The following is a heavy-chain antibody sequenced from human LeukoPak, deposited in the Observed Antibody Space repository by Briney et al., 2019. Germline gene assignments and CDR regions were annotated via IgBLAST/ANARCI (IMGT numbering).Heavy chain of an antibody. D-gene: IGHD3-3*01. V-gene: IGHV4-59*01. Sequence: SETLSLTCTVSGGSISSYYWSWIRQSPGKGLEWIGYIHYSGSTNYNPSLESRVTISVDTSKNQFSLKLSSVTAADTAVYYCARVQGGLWYYDFWSGYRALDAFDIWGQGTMVTVSS. CDR1: GGSISSYY. CDR2: IHYSGST. J-gene: IGHJ3*02. CDR3: ARVQGGLWYYDFWSGYRALDAFDI.